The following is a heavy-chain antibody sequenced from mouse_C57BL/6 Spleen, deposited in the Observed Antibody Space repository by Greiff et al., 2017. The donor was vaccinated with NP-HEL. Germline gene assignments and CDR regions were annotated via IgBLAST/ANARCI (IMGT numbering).Heavy chain of an antibody. Sequence: QVQLQQPGAELVKPGASVKLSCKASGYTFTSYWMQWVKQRPGQGLEWIGEIDPSDSYTNYNQKFKGKSTLTVDKSSSTAYMQLSSLTSEDSAVYYCARYCSSYYAMDYWGQGTSVTVSS. CDR2: IDPSDSYT. CDR3: ARYCSSYYAMDY. CDR1: GYTFTSYW. D-gene: IGHD1-1*01. J-gene: IGHJ4*01. V-gene: IGHV1-50*01.